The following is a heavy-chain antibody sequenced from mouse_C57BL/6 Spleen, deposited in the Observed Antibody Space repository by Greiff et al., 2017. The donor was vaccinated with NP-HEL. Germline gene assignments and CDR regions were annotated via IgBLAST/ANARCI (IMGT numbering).Heavy chain of an antibody. Sequence: QVHVKQPGTELVKPGASVKLSCKASGYTFTSYWMHWVKQRPGQGLEWIGNINPSNGGTNYNEKFKSKATLTVDKSSSTAYMQLSSLTSEDSAVYYCARDGITTVVATDYWYFDVWGTGTTVTVSS. D-gene: IGHD1-1*01. CDR2: INPSNGGT. J-gene: IGHJ1*03. CDR1: GYTFTSYW. V-gene: IGHV1-53*01. CDR3: ARDGITTVVATDYWYFDV.